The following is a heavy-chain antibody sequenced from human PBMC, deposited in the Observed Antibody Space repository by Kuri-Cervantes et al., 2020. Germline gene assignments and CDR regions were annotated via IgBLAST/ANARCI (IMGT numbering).Heavy chain of an antibody. Sequence: SLKISCAASGFTFDDYDMHWVRQAPGMGLEWVSGITSKSDSVRYADSVKGRFTISRDNAKNSLYLQMNSLRAEDTAVYYCAREVAAAGSDYWGQGTLVTVSS. CDR3: AREVAAAGSDY. CDR2: ITSKSDSV. CDR1: GFTFDDYD. J-gene: IGHJ4*02. V-gene: IGHV3-9*01. D-gene: IGHD6-13*01.